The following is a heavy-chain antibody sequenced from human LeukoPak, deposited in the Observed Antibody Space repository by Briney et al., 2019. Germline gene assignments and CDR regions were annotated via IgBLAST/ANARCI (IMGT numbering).Heavy chain of an antibody. Sequence: HPGGSLRLSCAASGFTFSSYWMSWVRRAPGKGLEWVANIKQDGSEKYYVDSVKGRFTISRDNAKNSLYLQMNSLRAEDTAVYYCARVGGDYVGEYYFDYWGQGTLVTVSS. V-gene: IGHV3-7*01. CDR3: ARVGGDYVGEYYFDY. CDR1: GFTFSSYW. CDR2: IKQDGSEK. J-gene: IGHJ4*02. D-gene: IGHD4-17*01.